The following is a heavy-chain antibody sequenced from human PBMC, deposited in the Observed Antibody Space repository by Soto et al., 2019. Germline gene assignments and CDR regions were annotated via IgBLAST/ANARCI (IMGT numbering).Heavy chain of an antibody. CDR3: ARTPHDFWRGPTNWFDP. CDR2: IKHSGST. D-gene: IGHD3-3*01. CDR1: GGSFSGFY. V-gene: IGHV4-34*01. J-gene: IGHJ5*02. Sequence: PSETPSPTCAVYGGSFSGFYWSWIRQPPREGLEWIGEIKHSGSTNYNPSLKRRVTISVDTSKNQFSLKLSSVTAADTAVYYCARTPHDFWRGPTNWFDPWGQGTLVTVSS.